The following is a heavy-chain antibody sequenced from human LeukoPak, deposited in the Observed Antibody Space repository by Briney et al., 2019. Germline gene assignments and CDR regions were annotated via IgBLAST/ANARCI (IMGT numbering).Heavy chain of an antibody. J-gene: IGHJ4*02. V-gene: IGHV1-2*02. CDR1: GYIFTSYF. Sequence: ASVKVSCKASGYIFTSYFMHWVRQAPGQGLEWMGWINPKSGGTNEAQKFHDRVTMTRDTSIRTAYMEVSRLRSDDTAVYYCARSPDILTGENFDYWGQGTLVTVSS. CDR2: INPKSGGT. D-gene: IGHD3-9*01. CDR3: ARSPDILTGENFDY.